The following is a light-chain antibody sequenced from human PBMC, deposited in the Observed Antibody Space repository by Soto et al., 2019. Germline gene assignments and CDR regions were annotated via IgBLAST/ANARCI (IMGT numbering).Light chain of an antibody. CDR3: QQYEELPYT. V-gene: IGKV1-33*01. CDR1: QVIRNY. Sequence: DIKMTQSASSLSASVGDRVTITCQASQVIRNYLNWYRQKPGKAPELLSYDISTFEIGVPSSFGGRGSGTDVTFNITGLQPEDIRTYFCQQYEELPYTFGKRTKLEI. J-gene: IGKJ2*01. CDR2: DIS.